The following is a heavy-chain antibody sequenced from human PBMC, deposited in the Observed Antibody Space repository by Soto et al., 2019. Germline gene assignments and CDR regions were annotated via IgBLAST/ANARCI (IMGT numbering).Heavy chain of an antibody. CDR3: AANGVEMATIGLFDY. D-gene: IGHD5-12*01. Sequence: QVQLVQSGAEVKKPGSSVKVSCKASGGTFSSYAISWVRQAPGQGLEWMGGIIPIFGTANYAQKFQGRVTITADESTSTAHMELSSLRSEDTAVYYCAANGVEMATIGLFDYWGQGTLVTVSS. CDR2: IIPIFGTA. J-gene: IGHJ4*02. CDR1: GGTFSSYA. V-gene: IGHV1-69*12.